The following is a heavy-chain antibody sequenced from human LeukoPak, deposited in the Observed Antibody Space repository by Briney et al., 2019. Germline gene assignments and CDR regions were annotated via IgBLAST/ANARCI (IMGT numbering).Heavy chain of an antibody. CDR3: ARAPTPYSGSYYVGY. CDR2: IIPIFGTA. Sequence: ASVKVSCKASGGTFSSYAISWVRQAPGQGLEWMGGIIPIFGTANYAQKFQGRVTITADESTSTAYMELSSLRSKDTAVYYCARAPTPYSGSYYVGYWGQGTLVTVSS. D-gene: IGHD1-26*01. V-gene: IGHV1-69*13. CDR1: GGTFSSYA. J-gene: IGHJ4*02.